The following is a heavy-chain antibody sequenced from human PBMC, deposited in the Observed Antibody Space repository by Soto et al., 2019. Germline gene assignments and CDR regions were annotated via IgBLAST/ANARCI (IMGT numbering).Heavy chain of an antibody. CDR1: GCTFTSYA. J-gene: IGHJ4*02. CDR3: ARDGLFGVVIN. CDR2: INAGNGNT. Sequence: ASVKVSCQATGCTFTSYAMHWVRPAPGRGLEWMGWINAGNGNTKYSQKFQGRVTINSDTSASTAHMELSSMRSEDTAVYDCARDGLFGVVINWGQGTLVTVSS. D-gene: IGHD3-3*01. V-gene: IGHV1-3*01.